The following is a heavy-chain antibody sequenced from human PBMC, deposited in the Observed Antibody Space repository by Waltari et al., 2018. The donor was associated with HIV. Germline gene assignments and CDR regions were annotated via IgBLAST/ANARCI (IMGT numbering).Heavy chain of an antibody. CDR1: VFTIRLYN. V-gene: IGHV3-48*03. Sequence: EVRLVVSGGGPVQPGGSLGLPCAASVFTIRLYNMNWFRQNPGKGREWVEYISGDGKNKYYADSVKGRFIISKDNGQNFLHLQMDRLSVDDSAKYFCAREVTSSKVMNYWGQGTPVIVSS. D-gene: IGHD2-21*02. CDR2: ISGDGKNK. CDR3: AREVTSSKVMNY. J-gene: IGHJ4*02.